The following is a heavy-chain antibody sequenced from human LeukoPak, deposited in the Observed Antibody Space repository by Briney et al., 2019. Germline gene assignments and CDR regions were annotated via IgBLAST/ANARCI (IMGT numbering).Heavy chain of an antibody. CDR1: GFTFSSCA. Sequence: PGGSLRLSCSASGFTFSSCAMHWVRQAPGKGLEYVSAISSNGGSTYYADSVKGRFTISRDNSKNTLDLQMSSLRAEDTAVYYCVKSVSGSCYSTLDYWGQGTLVTVSS. D-gene: IGHD3-10*01. CDR3: VKSVSGSCYSTLDY. CDR2: ISSNGGST. V-gene: IGHV3-64D*06. J-gene: IGHJ4*02.